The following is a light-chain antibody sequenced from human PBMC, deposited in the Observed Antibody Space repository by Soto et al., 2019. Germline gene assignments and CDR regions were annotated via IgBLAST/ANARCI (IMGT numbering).Light chain of an antibody. J-gene: IGLJ2*01. CDR2: DVT. Sequence: QSALTQPRSVSGSPGQSVTISCTGTISDVAGYNYVSWYQHHPGKAPKLLISDVTKRPSWVPDRFSVSKSGSTASLTISELQAEDEADYYCSSYAGSNNLVFGGGTKLTVL. CDR1: ISDVAGYNY. V-gene: IGLV2-11*01. CDR3: SSYAGSNNLV.